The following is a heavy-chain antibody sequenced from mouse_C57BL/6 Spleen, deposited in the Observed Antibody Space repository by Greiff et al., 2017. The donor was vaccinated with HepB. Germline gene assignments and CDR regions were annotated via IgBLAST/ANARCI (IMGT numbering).Heavy chain of an antibody. CDR3: ARDRTTVDYFDY. CDR1: GFTFSSYA. CDR2: ISDGGSYT. V-gene: IGHV5-4*01. D-gene: IGHD1-1*01. Sequence: DVKLVESGGGLVKPGGSLKLSCAASGFTFSSYAMSWVRQTPEKRLEWVATISDGGSYTYYPDNVKGRFTISRDNAKNNLYLQMSHLKSEDTAMYYCARDRTTVDYFDYWGQGTTLTVSS. J-gene: IGHJ2*01.